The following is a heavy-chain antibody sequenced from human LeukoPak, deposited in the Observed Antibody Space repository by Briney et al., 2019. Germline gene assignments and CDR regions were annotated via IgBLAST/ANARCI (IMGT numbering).Heavy chain of an antibody. CDR2: IWYDGSQK. J-gene: IGHJ3*02. Sequence: GRSLRLSCAASGFTFSSYGMHWVRQGPGKGLEWVAGIWYDGSQKYYADSVKGRFTISRDNSKNTLYLQMNSLRAEDTAVYYCARDRQGTPGTFDIWGQGTMVTVSP. CDR1: GFTFSSYG. V-gene: IGHV3-33*08. D-gene: IGHD1-1*01. CDR3: ARDRQGTPGTFDI.